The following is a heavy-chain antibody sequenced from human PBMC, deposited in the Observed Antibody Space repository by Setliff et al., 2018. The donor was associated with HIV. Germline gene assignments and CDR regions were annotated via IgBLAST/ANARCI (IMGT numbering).Heavy chain of an antibody. J-gene: IGHJ6*02. CDR3: TRDTAMANYYYYGMDV. Sequence: PGGSLRLSCTASGFTFGDYAMTWVRQAPGKGLEGVGFIRSKAYGGTTEYAASVKGRFTISRDDSKSIAYLQMNSLKTEDTAVYYCTRDTAMANYYYYGMDVWGQGTTVTVSS. D-gene: IGHD5-18*01. CDR1: GFTFGDYA. V-gene: IGHV3-49*04. CDR2: IRSKAYGGTT.